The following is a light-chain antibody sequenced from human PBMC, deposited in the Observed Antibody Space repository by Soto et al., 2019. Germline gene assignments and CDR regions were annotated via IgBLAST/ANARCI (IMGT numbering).Light chain of an antibody. Sequence: DIQMTQSPSTLSGSVGDRVTITCRASQTISSWLAWYQQKPGKALKLLIYKASTLKSGVPSRFSGSGSGTEFTLTISSLQPDDFATYYCQHYNSYSWTFGQGTKVDIK. CDR2: KAS. CDR1: QTISSW. CDR3: QHYNSYSWT. J-gene: IGKJ1*01. V-gene: IGKV1-5*03.